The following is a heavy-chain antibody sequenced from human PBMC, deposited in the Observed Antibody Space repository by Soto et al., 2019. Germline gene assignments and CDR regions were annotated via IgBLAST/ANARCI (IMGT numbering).Heavy chain of an antibody. CDR1: GYTFTSYG. CDR3: ARVERFWDFWSGYHFDP. CDR2: ISAYNGNT. J-gene: IGHJ5*02. V-gene: IGHV1-18*01. Sequence: GASVKVSCKASGYTFTSYGISWVRQAPGQGLEWMGWISAYNGNTNYAQKLQGRVTMTTDTSTSTAYMELRSLRSDDAAVYYCARVERFWDFWSGYHFDPWGQGTLVTVSS. D-gene: IGHD3-3*01.